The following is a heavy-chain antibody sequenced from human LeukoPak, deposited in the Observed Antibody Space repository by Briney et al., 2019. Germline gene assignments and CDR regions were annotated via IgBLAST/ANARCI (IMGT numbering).Heavy chain of an antibody. CDR3: AQSRGGWFDP. V-gene: IGHV3-23*01. CDR2: ITGSGTNT. J-gene: IGHJ5*02. D-gene: IGHD3-16*01. Sequence: GGSLRLSCAASGFTFSSYAMGWVRQGPGKGLDWVSTITGSGTNTYYADSVKGRFTISRDNTKNTLYLQMNSLRAEDTAIYYCAQSRGGWFDPWGQGTLVTVSS. CDR1: GFTFSSYA.